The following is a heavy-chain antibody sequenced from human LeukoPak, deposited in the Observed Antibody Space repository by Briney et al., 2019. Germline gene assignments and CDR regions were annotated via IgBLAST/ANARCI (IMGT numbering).Heavy chain of an antibody. V-gene: IGHV1-18*01. CDR1: GYTFTSHG. CDR2: ISAYNGNT. D-gene: IGHD5/OR15-5a*01. CDR3: ARDPVYEQQLAFDY. J-gene: IGHJ4*02. Sequence: ASVKVSCKASGYTFTSHGISWVRQAPGQGLEWMGWISAYNGNTNYAQKLQGRVTMTTDTSTSTAYMELRSLRSDDTAVYYCARDPVYEQQLAFDYWGQGTLVTVSS.